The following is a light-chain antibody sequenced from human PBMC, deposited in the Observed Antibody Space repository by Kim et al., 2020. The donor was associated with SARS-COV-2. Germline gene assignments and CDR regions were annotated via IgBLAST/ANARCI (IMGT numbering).Light chain of an antibody. CDR3: QQYNNWPPST. V-gene: IGKV3-15*01. CDR2: GAS. Sequence: EIVMTQSPATLSVSPGERATLSCRASQSVSSNLAWYQQKPGQAPRLLIYGASTRATGIPARFSGSGSGTEFTLTIGSLQSEDFAVYYCQQYNNWPPSTFGGGTKVDIK. CDR1: QSVSSN. J-gene: IGKJ4*01.